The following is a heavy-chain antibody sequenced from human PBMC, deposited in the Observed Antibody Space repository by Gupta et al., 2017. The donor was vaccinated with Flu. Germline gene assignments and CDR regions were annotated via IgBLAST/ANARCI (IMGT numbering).Heavy chain of an antibody. Sequence: QLQLQESGPGLVKPSETLSLTCTVSGGSIGSSSYYWGWLRQPPGKGLEWIGTSYYSGSTYYNPSLKSRVTISVDTSKNQFSLKLSAVTAADTAVYYCARHGEYSSSWNSMRQDGGDNEDSNTSGYPFDYWGQGTLVTVSS. J-gene: IGHJ4*02. CDR2: SYYSGST. CDR3: ARHGEYSSSWNSMRQDGGDNEDSNTSGYPFDY. D-gene: IGHD6-13*01. V-gene: IGHV4-39*01. CDR1: GGSIGSSSYY.